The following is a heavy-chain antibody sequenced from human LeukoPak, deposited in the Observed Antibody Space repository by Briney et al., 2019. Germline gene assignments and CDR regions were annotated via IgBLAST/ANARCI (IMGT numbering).Heavy chain of an antibody. CDR1: GFTFSSYG. J-gene: IGHJ2*01. CDR3: AKFGVAAGTDYWYFDL. Sequence: GRCLRLSCVASGFTFSSYGMYWVRQAPGKGLERVAVVSYDGRYRYYADSVKGRFTISRDNSKNTLSLQMDSLRAEDTAVYYCAKFGVAAGTDYWYFDLWGRGTLVTVSS. CDR2: VSYDGRYR. D-gene: IGHD6-19*01. V-gene: IGHV3-30*18.